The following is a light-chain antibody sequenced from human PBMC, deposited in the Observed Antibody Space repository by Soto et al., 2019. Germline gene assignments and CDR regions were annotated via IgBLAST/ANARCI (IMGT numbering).Light chain of an antibody. V-gene: IGLV2-14*01. CDR2: EVT. CDR1: SSDIGAYNY. Sequence: QSVLTQPASVSGSPGQSITISCTGTSSDIGAYNYVSWYQQHPGKAPKLLIYEVTNRPSGVSDRFSGSKSGNTASLTISGLQAEDEANYYCNSYTTLSSRVFGTGTKVTV. CDR3: NSYTTLSSRV. J-gene: IGLJ1*01.